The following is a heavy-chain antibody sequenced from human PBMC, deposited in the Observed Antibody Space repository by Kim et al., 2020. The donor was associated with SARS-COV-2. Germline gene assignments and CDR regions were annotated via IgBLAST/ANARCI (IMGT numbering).Heavy chain of an antibody. CDR3: ARYYCSGGSCYYDY. CDR2: ISYDGSNK. Sequence: GGSLRLSCAASGFTFSSYAMHWVRQAPGKGLEWVAVISYDGSNKYHADSVKGRFTISRDNSKNTLYLQMNSLRAEDTAVYYCARYYCSGGSCYYDYWGQGTLVTVSS. CDR1: GFTFSSYA. V-gene: IGHV3-30*04. J-gene: IGHJ4*02. D-gene: IGHD2-15*01.